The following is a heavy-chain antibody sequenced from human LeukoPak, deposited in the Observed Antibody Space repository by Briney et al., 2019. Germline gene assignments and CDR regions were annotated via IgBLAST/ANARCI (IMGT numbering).Heavy chain of an antibody. CDR1: GFTFSSYS. D-gene: IGHD6-19*01. Sequence: PGGSLRLSCAASGFTFSSYSMNWVRQAPGKGLEWVSSISSSSSYIYYADSVKGRFTISRDNAKNSLYLQMNSLRAEDTAVYYCAGVLRVRGGRYVDWFDASGHGTLVTAAS. V-gene: IGHV3-21*01. J-gene: IGHJ5*01. CDR2: ISSSSSYI. CDR3: AGVLRVRGGRYVDWFDA.